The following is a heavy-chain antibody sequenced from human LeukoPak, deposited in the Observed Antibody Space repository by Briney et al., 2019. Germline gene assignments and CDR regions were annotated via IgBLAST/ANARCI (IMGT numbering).Heavy chain of an antibody. CDR3: AREAQIRGVIDGDWFDP. CDR2: IYTSGST. V-gene: IGHV4-4*07. J-gene: IGHJ5*02. CDR1: GGSISSYY. Sequence: SETLSLTCTVSGGSISSYYWSWIRQPAGKGLQWSGRIYTSGSTNYNPSLKSRVTMSVDTSKNQFSLKLSSVTAADTAVYYCAREAQIRGVIDGDWFDPWGQGTLVTVSS. D-gene: IGHD3-10*01.